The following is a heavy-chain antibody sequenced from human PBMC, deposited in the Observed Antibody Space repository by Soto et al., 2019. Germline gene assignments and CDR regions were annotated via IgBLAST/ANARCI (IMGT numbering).Heavy chain of an antibody. D-gene: IGHD4-17*01. CDR3: ARDPYHDYGDSYYYYALDA. V-gene: IGHV4-30-4*01. J-gene: IGHJ6*02. Sequence: PSETLSLTCSVSGDSVSNGDYSWSWIRQPPGKGLEWIGYIYYIAGPYYNPSLQSRVTISMDTSKNQVSLNLTSVTAADTAVYFCARDPYHDYGDSYYYYALDAWGPGLTVIVS. CDR2: IYYIAGP. CDR1: GDSVSNGDYS.